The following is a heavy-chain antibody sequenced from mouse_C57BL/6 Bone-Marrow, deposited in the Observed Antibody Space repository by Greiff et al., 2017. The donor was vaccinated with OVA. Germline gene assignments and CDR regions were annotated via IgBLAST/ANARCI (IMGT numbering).Heavy chain of an antibody. D-gene: IGHD1-1*01. J-gene: IGHJ1*03. CDR1: GFNIKDYY. Sequence: VQLQQSGAELVRPGASVKLSCTASGFNIKDYYMHWVKQRPEQGLEWIGRIDPEDGDTEYAPKFQGKANMTADTSSNTAYLQLSSLTSEDTAVYYCKSDYYGSSYPFWYFDVWGTGTTVTVSS. CDR3: KSDYYGSSYPFWYFDV. CDR2: IDPEDGDT. V-gene: IGHV14-1*01.